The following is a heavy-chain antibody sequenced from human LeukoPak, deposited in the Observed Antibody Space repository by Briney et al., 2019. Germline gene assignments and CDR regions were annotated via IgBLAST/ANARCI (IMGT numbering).Heavy chain of an antibody. CDR3: ARDSRAYCGGDCYSNNWFDP. Sequence: ASVKVSCKASGYTFTSYGISWVRQAPGQGLEWMGWISAYNGNTNYAQKLQGRVTMTTDTSTSTAYMELRSLRSDDTAVYYCARDSRAYCGGDCYSNNWFDPWGQGTLVTVSS. J-gene: IGHJ5*02. CDR1: GYTFTSYG. D-gene: IGHD2-21*02. CDR2: ISAYNGNT. V-gene: IGHV1-18*01.